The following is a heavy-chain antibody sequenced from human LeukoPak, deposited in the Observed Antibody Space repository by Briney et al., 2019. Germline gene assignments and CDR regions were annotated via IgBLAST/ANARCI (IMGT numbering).Heavy chain of an antibody. CDR1: GFTFSSYS. CDR3: ARAWCSSTSCYNYYYYGMDV. D-gene: IGHD2-2*02. J-gene: IGHJ6*02. V-gene: IGHV3-21*01. Sequence: GGPLRLSCAASGFTFSSYSMNWVRQAPGKGLEWVSSISSSSSYIYYADSVKGRFTISRDNAKNSLYLQINSLRAEDTAVYYCARAWCSSTSCYNYYYYGMDVWGQGTTVTVSS. CDR2: ISSSSSYI.